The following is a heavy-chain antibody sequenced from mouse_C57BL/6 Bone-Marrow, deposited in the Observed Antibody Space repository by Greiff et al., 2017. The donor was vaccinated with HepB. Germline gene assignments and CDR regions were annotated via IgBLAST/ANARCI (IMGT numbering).Heavy chain of an antibody. CDR1: GYTFTSYG. J-gene: IGHJ3*01. CDR2: IYPRSGNT. CDR3: ARFSFAY. Sequence: QVQLQQSGAELARPGASVKLSCKASGYTFTSYGISWVKQRTGQGLEWIGEIYPRSGNTYYNEKFKGKATLTADKSSSTAYMELRSLTSEDSAVSFCARFSFAYWGQGTLVTVSA. V-gene: IGHV1-81*01.